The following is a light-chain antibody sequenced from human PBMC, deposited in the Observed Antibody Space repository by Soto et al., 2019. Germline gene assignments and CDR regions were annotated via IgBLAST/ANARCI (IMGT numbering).Light chain of an antibody. CDR3: QQYDNLPPWP. J-gene: IGKJ1*01. V-gene: IGKV3-15*01. CDR1: QTIGTN. Sequence: EIILTQSPATLSVSPGGRATLSCRASQTIGTNLVWYRQRPGQAPRLLIHGASARATGIPARFRGSGSGTEFTLTITNLPSEDFAVYYCQQYDNLPPWPFGQGTKVEIK. CDR2: GAS.